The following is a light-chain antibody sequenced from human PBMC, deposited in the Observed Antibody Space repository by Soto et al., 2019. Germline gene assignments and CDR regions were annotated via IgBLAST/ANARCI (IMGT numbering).Light chain of an antibody. V-gene: IGLV2-14*01. CDR1: SSDVGGYNY. Sequence: QSALTQPASVSGSPGQSITISCTGTSSDVGGYNYVSWYQQHPGKAPKLMIYEVSNRPSGVSNRFSGSKSDNTASLTISGLQAEDEADYYCSSYTSNSTHVVFGGGTKLTVL. CDR3: SSYTSNSTHVV. J-gene: IGLJ2*01. CDR2: EVS.